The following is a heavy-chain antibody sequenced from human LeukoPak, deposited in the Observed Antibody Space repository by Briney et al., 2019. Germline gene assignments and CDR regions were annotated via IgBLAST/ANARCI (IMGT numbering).Heavy chain of an antibody. J-gene: IGHJ1*01. Sequence: PGGSLRLSCAASGFTFSSYSMNWVRQAPGKGLEWVSSISSSSSYIYYADSVKGRFTISRDNAKNSLYLQMNSLRAEDTAVYYCARDGPNPYAEYFRHWGQGTLVTVSS. CDR2: ISSSSSYI. CDR1: GFTFSSYS. V-gene: IGHV3-21*01. CDR3: ARDGPNPYAEYFRH.